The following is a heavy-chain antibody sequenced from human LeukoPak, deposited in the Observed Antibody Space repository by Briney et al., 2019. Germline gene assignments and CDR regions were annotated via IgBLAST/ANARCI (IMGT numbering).Heavy chain of an antibody. V-gene: IGHV3-11*04. CDR1: GFTFSDYY. D-gene: IGHD3-10*01. J-gene: IGHJ3*02. CDR3: AKSMVRGDPDAFDI. CDR2: ISSSGSTI. Sequence: KPGGSLRLSCAASGFTFSDYYMSWIRQAPGKGLEWVSYISSSGSTIYYADSVKGRFTISRDNSKNTLYLQMNSLRAEDTAVYYCAKSMVRGDPDAFDIWGQGTMVTVSS.